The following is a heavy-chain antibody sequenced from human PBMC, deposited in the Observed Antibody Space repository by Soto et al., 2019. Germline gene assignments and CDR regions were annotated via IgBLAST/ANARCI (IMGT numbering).Heavy chain of an antibody. D-gene: IGHD3-10*01. CDR3: ARDGDGSGRHYEY. CDR1: GYTFTNYG. J-gene: IGHJ4*02. CDR2: ISCNNGDA. V-gene: IGHV1-18*01. Sequence: QVQLVQTGAEVKEPGDSVKVSCKASGYTFTNYGISWVRQAPGQGVEWMGWISCNNGDANYVLSLRGRVTMTTDPSTSSVYTELRSLRADDTPVYYCARDGDGSGRHYEYWGQGTLVTVSS.